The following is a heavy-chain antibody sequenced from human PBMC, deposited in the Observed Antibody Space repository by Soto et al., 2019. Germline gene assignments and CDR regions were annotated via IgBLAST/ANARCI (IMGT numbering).Heavy chain of an antibody. D-gene: IGHD4-17*01. CDR2: IYHSGST. J-gene: IGHJ4*02. Sequence: QLQLQESGSGLVKPSQTLSLTCAVSGGSISSGGYSWSWIRQPPGKGLEWMGYIYHSGSTYYNPSLKSRVTISVDRSKNQFSMKLSAVTAADRAVYYSASSQTTVTSYDDWGQGTLVTVSS. CDR3: ASSQTTVTSYDD. CDR1: GGSISSGGYS. V-gene: IGHV4-30-2*01.